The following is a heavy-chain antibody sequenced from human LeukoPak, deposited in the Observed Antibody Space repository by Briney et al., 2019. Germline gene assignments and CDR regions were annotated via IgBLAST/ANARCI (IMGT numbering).Heavy chain of an antibody. J-gene: IGHJ4*02. CDR1: GYSISSGYY. CDR3: ARRGNSWPYYFDD. CDR2: IYHSGST. Sequence: KASDTLPLTCAVSGYSISSGYYWGWIRQPPGKGLEWIASIYHSGSTYYNPSLKSRVTISVDTSKNQFSLKLTSVTAADTAVYYCARRGNSWPYYFDDWGQGTLVTVSS. D-gene: IGHD6-13*01. V-gene: IGHV4-38-2*01.